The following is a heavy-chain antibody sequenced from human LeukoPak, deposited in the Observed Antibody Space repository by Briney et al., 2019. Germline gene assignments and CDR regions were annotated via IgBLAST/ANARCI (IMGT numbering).Heavy chain of an antibody. Sequence: PGRSLRLSCAASGFTFGSYGMHWVRQAPGKGLEWVAVISYDGSNKYYADSVKGRFTISRDNSKNTLYLQMNSLRAEDTAVYYCAKVARLHGSTDYWGQGTLVTVSS. J-gene: IGHJ4*02. CDR1: GFTFGSYG. CDR2: ISYDGSNK. V-gene: IGHV3-30*18. CDR3: AKVARLHGSTDY.